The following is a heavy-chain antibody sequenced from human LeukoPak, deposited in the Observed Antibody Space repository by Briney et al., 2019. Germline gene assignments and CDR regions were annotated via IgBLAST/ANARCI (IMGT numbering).Heavy chain of an antibody. J-gene: IGHJ3*02. CDR1: GYTFSIYG. CDR2: ISTYNGNT. V-gene: IGHV1-18*01. CDR3: AGSCSGGSCYSLPAFDI. D-gene: IGHD2-15*01. Sequence: ASVKVSCTASGYTFSIYGISWVRQAPGQGLEWMGWISTYNGNTNYAQNLQGRVTMTTDTSTSTAYMELRSLRSDDTAMYYCAGSCSGGSCYSLPAFDIWGQGTMVTVSS.